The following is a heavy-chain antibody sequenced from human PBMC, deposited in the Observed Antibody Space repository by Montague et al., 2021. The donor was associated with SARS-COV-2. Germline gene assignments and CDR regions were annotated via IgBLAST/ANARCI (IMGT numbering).Heavy chain of an antibody. V-gene: IGHV4-39*07. CDR1: GVSISGYTYF. CDR3: AREGRGYCSSTSCQSAFDI. J-gene: IGHJ3*02. D-gene: IGHD2-2*01. CDR2: VYYSGST. Sequence: SETLSLTSTVSGVSISGYTYFWGWIRQPPGKGLEWIASVYYSGSTYYNPSLKSRVTISVDTSKNQFSLKLSSMTAADTAVYYCAREGRGYCSSTSCQSAFDIWGQGTMVTVSS.